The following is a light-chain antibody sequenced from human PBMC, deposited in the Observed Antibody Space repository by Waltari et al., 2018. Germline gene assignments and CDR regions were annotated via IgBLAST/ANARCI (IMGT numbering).Light chain of an antibody. J-gene: IGKJ4*01. CDR3: QLYFVTPPVT. V-gene: IGKV4-1*01. CDR2: WAS. CDR1: QTIFYRSQNKKQ. Sequence: DIELTQPHDALAVLLGERATINCKSRQTIFYRSQNKKQLAWYQQEPGQPPKLLIYWASTRESAVPDLFRGSWSGTDFTLTISSLQAEDVAVYYCQLYFVTPPVTFGLVTNVAIK.